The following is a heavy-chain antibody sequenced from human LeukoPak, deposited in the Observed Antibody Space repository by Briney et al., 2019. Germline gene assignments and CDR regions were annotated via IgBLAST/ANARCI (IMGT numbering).Heavy chain of an antibody. V-gene: IGHV3-73*01. CDR2: ISSEANSYAT. J-gene: IGHJ6*03. CDR3: TRSCSSTSCHRQRYYYYYYYMDV. D-gene: IGHD2-2*01. Sequence: GGSLRLSCAASGFTFSGFAMSWVRQASGKGLEWVGRISSEANSYATAYSASVKGRFTISRDDSKNMAYLQMNSLKTEDTAVYYCTRSCSSTSCHRQRYYYYYYYMDVWGKGTTVTVSS. CDR1: GFTFSGFA.